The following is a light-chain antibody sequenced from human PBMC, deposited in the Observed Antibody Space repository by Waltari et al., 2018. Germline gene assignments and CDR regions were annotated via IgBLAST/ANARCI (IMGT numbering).Light chain of an antibody. J-gene: IGKJ1*01. CDR3: QQYYNWPRT. V-gene: IGKV3-15*01. CDR2: GAS. CDR1: QSVSSN. Sequence: EIVMTQSPATLSVSPGERATLSCRASQSVSSNLAWYQQRPGQAPRRLIYGASTRATGIPDRFSGSGSGTEFTLTISSLQSEDFAVYYCQQYYNWPRTFGQGTKEEI.